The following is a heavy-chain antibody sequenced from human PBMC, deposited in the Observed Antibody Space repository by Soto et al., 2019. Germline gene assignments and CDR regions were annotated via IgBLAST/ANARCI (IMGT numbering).Heavy chain of an antibody. J-gene: IGHJ5*02. V-gene: IGHV3-30*18. CDR2: ISYEGSNK. CDR3: AKDSRDGYNFGWFDP. Sequence: QVQLVESGGGVVQPGRSLRLSCAASGFTFSSYGMHWVRQAPGKGLEWVAVISYEGSNKYYADSVKGRFTISRDNSKNTLYLQMNSLRAEDTTVYYCAKDSRDGYNFGWFDPWGQGTLVTVSS. D-gene: IGHD5-12*01. CDR1: GFTFSSYG.